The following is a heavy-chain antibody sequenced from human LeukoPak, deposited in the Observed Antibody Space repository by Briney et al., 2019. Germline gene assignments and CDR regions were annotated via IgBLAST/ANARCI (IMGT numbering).Heavy chain of an antibody. V-gene: IGHV4-4*07. D-gene: IGHD3-22*01. CDR2: IYTSGST. J-gene: IGHJ4*02. Sequence: SETLSLTCTVSGGSISSYYWSWIRQPAGKGLEWIGRIYTSGSTNYNPSLKSRVTMSVDTSKNQFSLKLSSVTAADTAVYYCARAWYYYDSSGYWYYFDYWGQGTLVTVSS. CDR1: GGSISSYY. CDR3: ARAWYYYDSSGYWYYFDY.